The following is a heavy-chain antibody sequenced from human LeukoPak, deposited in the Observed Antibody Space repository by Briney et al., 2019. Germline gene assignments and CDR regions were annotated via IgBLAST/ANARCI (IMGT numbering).Heavy chain of an antibody. J-gene: IGHJ4*02. CDR2: IIDSGIST. CDR1: GFTFNSYA. V-gene: IGHV3-23*01. D-gene: IGHD1-26*01. Sequence: GGSLILSCAASGFTFNSYAMTWVRQAPEKGLEWVSSIIDSGISTYYEDSVKGRFSISRDNSKNTLYLQMNSLRAEDTAVYYCAKGSRGSYDYWGQGTLVTVSS. CDR3: AKGSRGSYDY.